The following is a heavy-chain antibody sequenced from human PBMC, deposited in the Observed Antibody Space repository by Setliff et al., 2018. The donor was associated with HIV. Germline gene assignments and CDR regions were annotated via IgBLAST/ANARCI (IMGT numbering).Heavy chain of an antibody. Sequence: SETLSLTCAVYGGSFSDYYRSWIRQPPGKGLEWIGESNHSGRTIQSPSLGSRVTISIDTSKNQFSLKLSSVTAADTAVYYCARDAPWDSYGLDYWGQGTLVTVSS. CDR1: GGSFSDYY. V-gene: IGHV4-34*01. CDR3: ARDAPWDSYGLDY. CDR2: SNHSGRT. J-gene: IGHJ4*02. D-gene: IGHD5-18*01.